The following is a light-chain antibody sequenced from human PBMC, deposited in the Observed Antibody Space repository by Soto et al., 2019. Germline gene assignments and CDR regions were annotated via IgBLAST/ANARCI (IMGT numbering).Light chain of an antibody. Sequence: DIQLTQSPSFLSASIGDRVTITCRASQGISSFLAWYQQKPGEAPKPMIHTASTLQSGVPSRFSGSGSGTEFTFTISSLQPEDFATYYCQQRHSYPITFGQGTRLEIK. CDR2: TAS. V-gene: IGKV1-9*01. CDR1: QGISSF. J-gene: IGKJ5*01. CDR3: QQRHSYPIT.